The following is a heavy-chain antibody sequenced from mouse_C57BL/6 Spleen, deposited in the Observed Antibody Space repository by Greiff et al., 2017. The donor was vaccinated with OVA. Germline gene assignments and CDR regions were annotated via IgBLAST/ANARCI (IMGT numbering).Heavy chain of an antibody. D-gene: IGHD1-1*01. V-gene: IGHV1-42*01. J-gene: IGHJ1*03. CDR1: GYSFTGYY. Sequence: VQLKQSGPELVKPGASVKISCKASGYSFTGYYMNWVKQSPEKSLEWIGEINPSTGGNTYNQKFKAKATLTVDQSSSTAYMQLQSLTSEDSAVYYCLPYYYGSSYWYFDVWGTGTTVTVSS. CDR2: INPSTGGN. CDR3: LPYYYGSSYWYFDV.